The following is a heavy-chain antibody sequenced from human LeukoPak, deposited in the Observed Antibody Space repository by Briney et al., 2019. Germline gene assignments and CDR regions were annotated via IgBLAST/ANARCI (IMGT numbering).Heavy chain of an antibody. CDR3: ARASNYYDTTTYYDY. J-gene: IGHJ4*02. D-gene: IGHD3-22*01. CDR2: INAGNDNT. V-gene: IGHV1-3*01. Sequence: GASMKVSCKASGYTFINYAIHWVRQAPGQRLEWMGWINAGNDNTKYSQKFQGRVTISRDTSASTAYMELSSLRSEDTAVYYCARASNYYDTTTYYDYWGQGTLVTVSS. CDR1: GYTFINYA.